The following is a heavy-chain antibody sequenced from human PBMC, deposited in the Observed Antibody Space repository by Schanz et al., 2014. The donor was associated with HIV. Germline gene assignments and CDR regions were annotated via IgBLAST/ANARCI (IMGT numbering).Heavy chain of an antibody. CDR3: ARVPTHYYGSGSYWPFDY. V-gene: IGHV1-8*01. J-gene: IGHJ4*02. CDR1: GYTFTSYD. D-gene: IGHD3-10*01. CDR2: MNPNSGNT. Sequence: QVQLVQSGAEVKKPGASVKVSCKASGYTFTSYDINWVRQATGQGLEWMGWMNPNSGNTGYAQKFQGRVTMTGDTSIDTAYLVLSSLRSEDTAVYFCARVPTHYYGSGSYWPFDYWGQGALVTVSS.